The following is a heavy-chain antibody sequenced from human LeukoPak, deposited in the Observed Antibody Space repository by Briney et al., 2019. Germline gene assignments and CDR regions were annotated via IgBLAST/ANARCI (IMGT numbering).Heavy chain of an antibody. D-gene: IGHD4-17*01. CDR3: ARGSKSYGDYIRSRIHYFDY. V-gene: IGHV3-21*03. CDR2: ISSGSSAI. CDR1: GFTFTTYS. Sequence: GGSLRLSCEASGFTFTTYSMTWVRQAPGKGLEWVSIISSGSSAIFSADALKGRFTISRDNSKNTLYMQMNSLRADDTAVYYCARGSKSYGDYIRSRIHYFDYWGQGTLVTVSS. J-gene: IGHJ4*02.